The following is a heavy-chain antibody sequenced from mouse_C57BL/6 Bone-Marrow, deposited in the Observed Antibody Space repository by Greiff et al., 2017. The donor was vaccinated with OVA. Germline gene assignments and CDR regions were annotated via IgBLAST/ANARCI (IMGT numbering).Heavy chain of an antibody. J-gene: IGHJ3*01. CDR1: GYTFTSYW. D-gene: IGHD2-10*02. V-gene: IGHV1-69*01. Sequence: QVQLQQPGAELVMPGASVKLSCKASGYTFTSYWMHWVKQRPGQGLEWIGEIDPSDSYTNYNQKFKGKSTLTVDKSSSTAYMQLSSLTSEDSAVYYGAREMYGNYRFAYWGQGTLVTVSA. CDR3: AREMYGNYRFAY. CDR2: IDPSDSYT.